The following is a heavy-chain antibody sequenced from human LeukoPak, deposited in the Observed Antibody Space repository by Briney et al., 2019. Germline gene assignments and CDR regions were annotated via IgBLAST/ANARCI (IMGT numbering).Heavy chain of an antibody. D-gene: IGHD6-19*01. CDR3: ASTRRAAVAGRFDS. CDR1: GGSFSGNY. V-gene: IGHV4-4*09. J-gene: IGHJ4*02. CDR2: IYHSGNT. Sequence: SETLSLTCAVYGGSFSGNYWSWIRQPPGKGLEWIGYIYHSGNTNYSPSLESRVTMSVDESKNQFSLRVHFVSAADTAVYYCASTRRAAVAGRFDSWGQGTLVTVSS.